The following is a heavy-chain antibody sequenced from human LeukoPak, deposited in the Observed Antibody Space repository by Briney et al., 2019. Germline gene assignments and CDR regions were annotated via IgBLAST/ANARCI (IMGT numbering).Heavy chain of an antibody. D-gene: IGHD1-26*01. CDR3: AGEWELPDC. V-gene: IGHV4-39*01. J-gene: IGHJ4*02. CDR1: GGSISSSSYY. CDR2: IYYSATT. Sequence: SETLSLTCTVSGGSISSSSYYWGWIRQPPGKGLEWIGSIYYSATTYYNPSLKSRVSISVDTSKNQFSLKLSSVSAADTAVYYCAGEWELPDCWGQGTLVTVSS.